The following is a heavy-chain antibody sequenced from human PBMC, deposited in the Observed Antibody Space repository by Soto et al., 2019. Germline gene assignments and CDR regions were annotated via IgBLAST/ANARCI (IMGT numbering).Heavy chain of an antibody. Sequence: PGGSLRLSCAASGFTFSNAWMNWVRQAPGKGLEWVGRIKSKTDGGTTDYAAPVKGRFTISRDDSRNTLYLQVNSLKTEDTAVYYCTTDTTSWYNYFDYWGQGTLVTVSS. J-gene: IGHJ4*02. D-gene: IGHD6-13*01. V-gene: IGHV3-15*07. CDR3: TTDTTSWYNYFDY. CDR2: IKSKTDGGTT. CDR1: GFTFSNAW.